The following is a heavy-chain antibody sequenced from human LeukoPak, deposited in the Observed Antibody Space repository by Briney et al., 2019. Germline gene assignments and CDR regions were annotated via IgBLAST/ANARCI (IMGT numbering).Heavy chain of an antibody. V-gene: IGHV3-48*03. CDR2: ISSSGSTI. J-gene: IGHJ3*02. Sequence: GGSLRLSCAASGFTFSSYEMNWVRQAPGKGLEWVSYISSSGSTIYYADSVKGRFTISGDDAKNSLYLQMNSLRAEDTAVYYCARELDIVVVVAATPAGAFDIWGQGTMVTVSS. D-gene: IGHD2-15*01. CDR3: ARELDIVVVVAATPAGAFDI. CDR1: GFTFSSYE.